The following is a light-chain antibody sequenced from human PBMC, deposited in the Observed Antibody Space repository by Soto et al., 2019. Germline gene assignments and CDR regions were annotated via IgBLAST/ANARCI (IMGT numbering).Light chain of an antibody. CDR3: SSYTSSSTLV. CDR2: DVS. CDR1: XXXVGGYNY. Sequence: QSALTQPASVSGSPGQSITXSXXXTXXXVGGYNYVSWYQQHPGKAPKLMIYDVSNRPSGVSNRFSGSKSGNTASLTISGLQAEDEADYYCSSYTSSSTLVFGGGTKVTVL. J-gene: IGLJ2*01. V-gene: IGLV2-14*01.